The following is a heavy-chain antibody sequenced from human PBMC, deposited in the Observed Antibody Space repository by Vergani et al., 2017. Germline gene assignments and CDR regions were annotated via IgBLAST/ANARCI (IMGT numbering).Heavy chain of an antibody. Sequence: QVQLVESGGGVVQPGRSLRLSCAASGFTFSSYGMHWVRQAPGKGLEWVAVIWYDGSNKYYADSVKGRFTISRDNSKNTLYLQMNSLRTEDTALYYCAKALYSNYGGDAFDIWGQGTMVTVSS. J-gene: IGHJ3*02. V-gene: IGHV3-33*06. CDR2: IWYDGSNK. CDR1: GFTFSSYG. D-gene: IGHD4-11*01. CDR3: AKALYSNYGGDAFDI.